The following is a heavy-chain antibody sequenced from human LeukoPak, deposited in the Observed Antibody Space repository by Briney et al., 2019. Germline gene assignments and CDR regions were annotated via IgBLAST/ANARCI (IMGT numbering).Heavy chain of an antibody. V-gene: IGHV3-30*18. Sequence: GGSLRLSCAASGFTFSSYGMHWVRQAPGKGLEWVAVISYDGSNKYYADSVKGRFTISRDNSKNTLYLQMNSLRAEDTAVYYCAKNAAGIGLMIYAPLDSWGQGTLVTVSS. CDR1: GFTFSSYG. CDR3: AKNAAGIGLMIYAPLDS. D-gene: IGHD2-8*01. J-gene: IGHJ4*02. CDR2: ISYDGSNK.